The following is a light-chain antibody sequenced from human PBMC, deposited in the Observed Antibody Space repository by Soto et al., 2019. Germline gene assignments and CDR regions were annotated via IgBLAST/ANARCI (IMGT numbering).Light chain of an antibody. V-gene: IGLV2-14*01. CDR2: GVI. CDR1: SSDVGGYNY. CDR3: SSYTSRTTLYV. Sequence: QSVLTQPASVSGSPGQSITISCAGSSSDVGGYNYVSWYQQHPGKAPKLMIYGVINRPSGVSNRFSGSKSGNTASLTISGLQAEDEADYYCSSYTSRTTLYVFGTGTKLTVL. J-gene: IGLJ1*01.